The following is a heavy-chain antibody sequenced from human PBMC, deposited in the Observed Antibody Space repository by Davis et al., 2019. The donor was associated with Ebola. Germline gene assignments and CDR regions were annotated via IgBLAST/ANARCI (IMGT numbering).Heavy chain of an antibody. V-gene: IGHV4-39*07. CDR3: ARASYGLKGGPSHYYYYGMDV. Sequence: MPSETLSLTCTVPGGSISSRSYYWCWIRQPPGKGLEWIGSIYYSGSTYYNPSLKSRVTISVDKSKNQFSLKLSSVTAADTAVYYCARASYGLKGGPSHYYYYGMDVWGQGTTVTVSS. CDR2: IYYSGST. J-gene: IGHJ6*02. CDR1: GGSISSRSYY. D-gene: IGHD3-10*01.